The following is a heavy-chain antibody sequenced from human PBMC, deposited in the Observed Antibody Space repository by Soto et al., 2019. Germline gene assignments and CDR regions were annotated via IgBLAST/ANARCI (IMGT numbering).Heavy chain of an antibody. CDR1: GYTFTSYG. CDR3: ARDWGLDNPNWFDP. V-gene: IGHV1-18*01. D-gene: IGHD2-21*01. J-gene: IGHJ5*02. Sequence: QVQLVQSGAEVKKPGASVKVSCKASGYTFTSYGISWVRQAPGQGLEWMGWISAYNGNTNYAQKLQGRVTMTTDTSTGTAYRERRSLRSDDTAVYYCARDWGLDNPNWFDPWGQGTLVTVSS. CDR2: ISAYNGNT.